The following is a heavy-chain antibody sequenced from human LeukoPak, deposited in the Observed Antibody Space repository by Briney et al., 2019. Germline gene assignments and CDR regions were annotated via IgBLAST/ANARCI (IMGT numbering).Heavy chain of an antibody. CDR2: IYYTGDT. CDR1: GYSISGSY. Sequence: SETLSLTCSVSGYSISGSYWSWIRQPPGKGLEWIGYIYYTGDTNSNPSPKSRVIISLDTSKNQVSLQVTSVTAADTAVYYCARHTYARPFDFWGQGTLVTVSS. D-gene: IGHD6-6*01. V-gene: IGHV4-59*08. J-gene: IGHJ4*02. CDR3: ARHTYARPFDF.